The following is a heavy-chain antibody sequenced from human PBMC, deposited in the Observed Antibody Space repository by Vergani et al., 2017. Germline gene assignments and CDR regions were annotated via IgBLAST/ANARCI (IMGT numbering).Heavy chain of an antibody. Sequence: QVQLVQSGAEVKKLGSSVKVSCKASGGTFSSYAISWVRQAPGQELEWMRGIIPIFGTANYAQKFQGRVTITADESTSTAYMELSSLRSEDTAVYYCASSLYYYGSGSPLGYGGLGSLVTVSS. CDR3: ASSLYYYGSGSPLGY. V-gene: IGHV1-69*01. CDR2: IIPIFGTA. D-gene: IGHD3-10*01. J-gene: IGHJ4*02. CDR1: GGTFSSYA.